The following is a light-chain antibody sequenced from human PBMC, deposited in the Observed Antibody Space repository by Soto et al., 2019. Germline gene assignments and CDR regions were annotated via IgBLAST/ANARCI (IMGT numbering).Light chain of an antibody. CDR3: CSYAGSYTFG. J-gene: IGLJ2*01. CDR2: DVS. CDR1: SSDVGGHNY. V-gene: IGLV2-11*01. Sequence: QSALTQPRSVSGSPGQSVTISCTGTSSDVGGHNYVSWYQQHPGKAPKLMIYDVSKRPSGVPDRFSGSKSGNTASLTISGLQAEDEADYYCCSYAGSYTFGFGGGTKLTVL.